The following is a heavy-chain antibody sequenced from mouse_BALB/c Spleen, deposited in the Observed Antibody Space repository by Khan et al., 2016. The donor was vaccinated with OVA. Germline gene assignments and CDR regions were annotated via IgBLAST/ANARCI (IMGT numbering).Heavy chain of an antibody. J-gene: IGHJ3*01. CDR2: IWSGGST. CDR1: GFSLTTYG. CDR3: ARNYDYDEGLAY. V-gene: IGHV2-2*02. D-gene: IGHD2-4*01. Sequence: QVQLQQSGPGLVQPSQSLSITCTVSGFSLTTYGVHWVRQSPGKGLEWLGVIWSGGSTDYNAAFISRVSISKDSSKSQVFFKMDSLQVNDTAIYYCARNYDYDEGLAYWGQGTLVTVSA.